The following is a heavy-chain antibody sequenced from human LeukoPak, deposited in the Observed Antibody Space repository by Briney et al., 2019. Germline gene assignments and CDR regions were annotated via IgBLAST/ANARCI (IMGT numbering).Heavy chain of an antibody. Sequence: SCKASGYTFTGYYMHWVRQAPGKGLEWVAVIWYDGSNKYYADSVQGRFTISRDNSKNTLYLQMNSLRAEDTAVYYCASSVVRGVYYYYYGMDVWGQGTTVTVSS. V-gene: IGHV3-33*01. CDR1: GYTFTGYY. CDR2: IWYDGSNK. J-gene: IGHJ6*02. CDR3: ASSVVRGVYYYYYGMDV. D-gene: IGHD3-10*01.